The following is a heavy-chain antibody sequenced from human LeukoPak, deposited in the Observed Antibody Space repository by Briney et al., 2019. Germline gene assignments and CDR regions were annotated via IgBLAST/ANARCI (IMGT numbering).Heavy chain of an antibody. CDR2: YSSTGDS. CDR1: GGSFSGYY. J-gene: IGHJ5*02. D-gene: IGHD1-7*01. V-gene: IGHV4-34*11. Sequence: PSETLSLTCAVYGGSFSGYYWTWIRQSPGKRLEWLGYYSSTGDSEYNPSLKSRVTMSVDMSKNQFSLKLTSVTAADTAVYFCARGYHWNYGWFDPWGQGTLVTVSS. CDR3: ARGYHWNYGWFDP.